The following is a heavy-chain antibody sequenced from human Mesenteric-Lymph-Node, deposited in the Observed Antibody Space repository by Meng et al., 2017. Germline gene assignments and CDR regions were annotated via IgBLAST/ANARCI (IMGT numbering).Heavy chain of an antibody. CDR3: ASIRAATRYYFYYGMDV. V-gene: IGHV4-39*07. CDR2: LYYSGST. D-gene: IGHD2-15*01. J-gene: IGHJ6*02. Sequence: ESLKISCTVSGASISTSGYYWTWIRQPPGKGLEWIGNLYYSGSTHYSPSLRSRVTISKDTSQNQFSLKLTSVTAADTAVYYCASIRAATRYYFYYGMDVWGQGTTVTVSS. CDR1: GASISTSGYY.